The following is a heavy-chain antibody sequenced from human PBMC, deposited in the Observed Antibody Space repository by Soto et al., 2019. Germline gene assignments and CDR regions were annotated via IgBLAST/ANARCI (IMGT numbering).Heavy chain of an antibody. V-gene: IGHV3-30*18. Sequence: GGSLRLSCAASGFTFSSYGMHWVRQAPGKGLEWVAVISYDGSNKYYADSVKGRFTISRDNSKNTLYLQMNSLRAEDTAVYYCAKDLITMIVVRHDAFDIWCQGTMVTVSS. D-gene: IGHD3-22*01. CDR2: ISYDGSNK. CDR1: GFTFSSYG. J-gene: IGHJ3*02. CDR3: AKDLITMIVVRHDAFDI.